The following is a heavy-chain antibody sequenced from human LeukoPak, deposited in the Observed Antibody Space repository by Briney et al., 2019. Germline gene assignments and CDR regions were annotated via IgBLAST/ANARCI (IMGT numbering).Heavy chain of an antibody. V-gene: IGHV3-43*01. Sequence: GGSLRLSCAAPGFTVSSNYMSWVRQAPGKGLEWVSLISWDGGSTYYADSVKGRFTISRDNNKNSLYLQMSSLRTEDTALYYCAKDMSRTYYDYFDYWGQGTLVTVSS. CDR3: AKDMSRTYYDYFDY. D-gene: IGHD3-10*01. CDR2: ISWDGGST. J-gene: IGHJ4*02. CDR1: GFTVSSNY.